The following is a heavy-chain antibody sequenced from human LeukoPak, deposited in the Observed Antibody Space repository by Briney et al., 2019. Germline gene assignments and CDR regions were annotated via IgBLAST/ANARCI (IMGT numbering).Heavy chain of an antibody. J-gene: IGHJ1*01. Sequence: PGGSLRLSCAASGFTFSNYGVHWVRQAPGKGLEWVAIIWYDESNKNYADSVKGRFTISRDNSKNMLYLQMNSLRAEDTAVYYCVKDGTLTTTDFQHWGQGTLVTVSS. D-gene: IGHD4-11*01. CDR3: VKDGTLTTTDFQH. CDR2: IWYDESNK. CDR1: GFTFSNYG. V-gene: IGHV3-33*06.